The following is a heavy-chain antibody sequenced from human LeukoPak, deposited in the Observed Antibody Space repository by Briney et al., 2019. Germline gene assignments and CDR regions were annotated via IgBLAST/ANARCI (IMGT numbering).Heavy chain of an antibody. V-gene: IGHV3-30-3*01. CDR2: ISYDGSNK. J-gene: IGHJ4*02. Sequence: GRSLRLSCAASGFTFSSYAMHWVRQAPGKGLEWVAVISYDGSNKYYADSVKGRFTISRDNSKNTLCLQMNSLRAEDTAVYYCARDFHDILTPTYYFDYWGQGTLVTVSS. CDR3: ARDFHDILTPTYYFDY. D-gene: IGHD3-9*01. CDR1: GFTFSSYA.